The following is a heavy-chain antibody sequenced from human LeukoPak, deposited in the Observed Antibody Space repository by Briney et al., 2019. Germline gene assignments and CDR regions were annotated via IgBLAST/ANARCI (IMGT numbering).Heavy chain of an antibody. Sequence: PGGSLRLSCAAPGFTFIIYAMNWVRQAPGKVLEWVSVIVGTGGGIHYEDSVKGRFTISRDNVNDILYLNMNSLRAEDTAVYYCAKDRIPDGKYSIDFWGQGTLVTVSS. CDR1: GFTFIIYA. CDR3: AKDRIPDGKYSIDF. J-gene: IGHJ4*02. CDR2: IVGTGGGI. V-gene: IGHV3-23*02. D-gene: IGHD5-24*01.